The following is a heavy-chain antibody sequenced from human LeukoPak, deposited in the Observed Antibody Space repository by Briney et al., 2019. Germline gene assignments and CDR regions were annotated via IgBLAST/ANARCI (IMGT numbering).Heavy chain of an antibody. D-gene: IGHD3-10*01. J-gene: IGHJ4*02. V-gene: IGHV4-34*01. Sequence: PSETLSLTCAVYGGSFSGYYWSWIRQPPGKGLEWIGEINHSGSTNYNPSLKSRVTISVDTSKDQFSLKLSSVTAADTAVYYCARGLRGYYGSGRYDDYWGQGTLVTVSS. CDR3: ARGLRGYYGSGRYDDY. CDR2: INHSGST. CDR1: GGSFSGYY.